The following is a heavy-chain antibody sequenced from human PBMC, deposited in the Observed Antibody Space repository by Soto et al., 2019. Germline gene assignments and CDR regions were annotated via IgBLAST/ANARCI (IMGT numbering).Heavy chain of an antibody. J-gene: IGHJ4*02. CDR1: GFTFTNAW. CDR2: IKSEADGGTP. CDR3: TTHTSGY. Sequence: GGSLRLSCAASGFTFTNAWMNWVRQAPGKGLEWVGRIKSEADGGTPEYAAPVKGRFTISRDDSKNTLYLQMNSLKIEDTALYHCTTHTSGYWGQGTVVTVSS. V-gene: IGHV3-15*01. D-gene: IGHD3-22*01.